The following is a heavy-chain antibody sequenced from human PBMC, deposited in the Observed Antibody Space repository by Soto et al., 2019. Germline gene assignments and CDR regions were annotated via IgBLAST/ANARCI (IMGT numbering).Heavy chain of an antibody. Sequence: GESLKISCKGSGYSFTSYWIGWVRQMPGKGLEWMGIIYPGDSDTRYSPSFQGQVTISADKSISTAYLQWSSLKASDTAMYYCARRVFSAIAVAGIGYYFDYWGQGTLVTVSS. D-gene: IGHD6-19*01. J-gene: IGHJ4*02. V-gene: IGHV5-51*01. CDR1: GYSFTSYW. CDR2: IYPGDSDT. CDR3: ARRVFSAIAVAGIGYYFDY.